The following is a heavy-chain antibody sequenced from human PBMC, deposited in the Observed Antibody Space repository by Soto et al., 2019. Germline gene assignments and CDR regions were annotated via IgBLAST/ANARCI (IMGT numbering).Heavy chain of an antibody. CDR1: GYSFTDYH. Sequence: EASVKVSFKASGYSFTDYHIHWLRQAPGQGLEWLGRINPKSGGTSTAQKFQGWVTMTRDRSISTVYMELTRLRSDDTAVYFCARGHSTDCSNGVCSFFYNHEMDVWGQGTTVTVSS. D-gene: IGHD2-8*01. J-gene: IGHJ6*02. CDR2: INPKSGGT. CDR3: ARGHSTDCSNGVCSFFYNHEMDV. V-gene: IGHV1-2*04.